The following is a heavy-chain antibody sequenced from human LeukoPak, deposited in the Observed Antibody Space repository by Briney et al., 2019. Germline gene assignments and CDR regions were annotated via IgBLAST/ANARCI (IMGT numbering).Heavy chain of an antibody. CDR1: GFTFSSYA. Sequence: PGGSLRLSCAASGFTFSSYAMPWVRQAPGKGLEWEEVISYDGSNKYYADSVKCRFTISRDNSKNTLYLQMNSLRAEDTAVYYCARVSGPRTYGGNSSFDYWGQGTLVTVSS. D-gene: IGHD4-23*01. CDR3: ARVSGPRTYGGNSSFDY. V-gene: IGHV3-30*01. J-gene: IGHJ4*02. CDR2: ISYDGSNK.